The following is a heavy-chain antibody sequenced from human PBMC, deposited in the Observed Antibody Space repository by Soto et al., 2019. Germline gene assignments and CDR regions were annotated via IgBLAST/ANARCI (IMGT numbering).Heavy chain of an antibody. CDR3: ARAYGGYADY. V-gene: IGHV4-61*05. CDR2: IYYSGST. Sequence: PSETLSLTCTVSGGSITSSSYYWAWIRQPPGKGLEWIGYIYYSGSTNYNPSLKSRVTISVDTSKNQFSLKLSSVTAADTAVYYCARAYGGYADYWGQGALVTAPQ. CDR1: GGSITSSSYY. D-gene: IGHD5-12*01. J-gene: IGHJ4*02.